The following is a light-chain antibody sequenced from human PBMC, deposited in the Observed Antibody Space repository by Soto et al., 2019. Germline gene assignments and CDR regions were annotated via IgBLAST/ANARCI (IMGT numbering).Light chain of an antibody. V-gene: IGLV2-14*01. CDR2: DVS. CDR3: SSYTSSSTPDV. Sequence: QSVLTQPASVSGSPGQSITIYCTGTSSDVGGYNYVSWYQQHPGKAPKLMIYDVSNRPSGVSNRFSGSKSGNTASLTISGLQAEDEADYYCSSYTSSSTPDVFGTGTKLTVL. J-gene: IGLJ1*01. CDR1: SSDVGGYNY.